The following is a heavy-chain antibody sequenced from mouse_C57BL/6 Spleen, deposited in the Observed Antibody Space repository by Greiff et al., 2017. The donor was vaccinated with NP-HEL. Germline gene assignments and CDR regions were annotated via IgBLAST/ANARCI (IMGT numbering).Heavy chain of an antibody. CDR2: ISSGGSYT. CDR1: GFTFSSYG. Sequence: EVKLVESGGDLVKPGGSLKLSCAASGFTFSSYGMSWVRQTPDKRLEWVATISSGGSYTYYPDSVKGRFTISRDNAKNTLYLQMSSLKSEDTAMYYCALQSGAYWGQGTLVTVSA. CDR3: ALQSGAY. D-gene: IGHD3-2*02. J-gene: IGHJ3*01. V-gene: IGHV5-6*02.